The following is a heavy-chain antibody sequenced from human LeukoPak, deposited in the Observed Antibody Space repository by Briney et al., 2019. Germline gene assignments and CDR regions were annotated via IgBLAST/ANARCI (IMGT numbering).Heavy chain of an antibody. D-gene: IGHD6-19*01. CDR2: ITRSSNYI. V-gene: IGHV3-21*01. CDR3: ARAGVAVAGTGENYYYYYMDV. Sequence: GGSLRLSCVASGFTFSSYSMNWVRQAPGKGLEWVSSITRSSNYIYYADSVKGRFTISRDNAKNTLYLQMNSLRAEDTAVYYCARAGVAVAGTGENYYYYYMDVWGKGTTVTISS. CDR1: GFTFSSYS. J-gene: IGHJ6*03.